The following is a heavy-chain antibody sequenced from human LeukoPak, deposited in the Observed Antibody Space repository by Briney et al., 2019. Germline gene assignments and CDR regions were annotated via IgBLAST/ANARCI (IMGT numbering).Heavy chain of an antibody. J-gene: IGHJ6*03. CDR1: GFTFSSYA. CDR2: INGGGGST. CDR3: ARDRPQQWLVRGQRGYYYYMDV. V-gene: IGHV3-23*01. D-gene: IGHD6-19*01. Sequence: GGSLRLSCAASGFTFSSYAMSWVRQALGKGLEWVSAINGGGGSTYYADSVKGRFTISRDNSKNTLYLQMASLKAEDTAVYYCARDRPQQWLVRGQRGYYYYMDVWGKGTTVTISS.